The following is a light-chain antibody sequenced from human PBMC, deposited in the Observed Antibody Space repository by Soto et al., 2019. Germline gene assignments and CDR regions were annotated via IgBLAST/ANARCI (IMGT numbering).Light chain of an antibody. CDR2: YDS. CDR1: NIGSKS. CDR3: QVWDSSSDRYV. Sequence: SYELTQPPSVSMAPGKTARVTCGGNNIGSKSVHWYQQKPGQAPVLVIYYDSDRPSGIPERFSGSNSGNTATLTISRVEAGDEADYYCQVWDSSSDRYVFGTGTKLTVL. J-gene: IGLJ1*01. V-gene: IGLV3-21*04.